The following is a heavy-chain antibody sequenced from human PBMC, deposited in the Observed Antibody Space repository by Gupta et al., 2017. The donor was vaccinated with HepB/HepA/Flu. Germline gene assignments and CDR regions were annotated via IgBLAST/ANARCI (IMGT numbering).Heavy chain of an antibody. CDR1: GFSLGEDA. V-gene: IGHV3-49*04. D-gene: IGHD6-13*01. J-gene: IGHJ4*02. Sequence: EVQLVESGGGLVQPGRSLRLSCTASGFSLGEDATSWVRQAPGKGLEWVGFIRRKDYGGTTEYAASVKGRFTISRDDSKNIAYLQMNRLKIEDTAVYYCTKIDGAEAGLFDNWGQGTLVTVSS. CDR2: IRRKDYGGTT. CDR3: TKIDGAEAGLFDN.